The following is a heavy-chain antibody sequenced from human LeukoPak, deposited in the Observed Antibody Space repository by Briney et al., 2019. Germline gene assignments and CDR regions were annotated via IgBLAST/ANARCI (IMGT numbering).Heavy chain of an antibody. J-gene: IGHJ4*02. Sequence: TGGSLRLSCAASGFTFSSYAMSWVRQAPGKGLEWVGFIRSKAYGGTTEYAASVKGRFTISRDDSKSIAYLQMNSLKTEDTAVYYCTRGSSFDYWGQGTLVTVSS. D-gene: IGHD1-26*01. CDR2: IRSKAYGGTT. CDR1: GFTFSSYA. CDR3: TRGSSFDY. V-gene: IGHV3-49*04.